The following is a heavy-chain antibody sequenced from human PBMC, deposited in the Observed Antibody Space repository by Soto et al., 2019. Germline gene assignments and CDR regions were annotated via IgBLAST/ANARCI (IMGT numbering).Heavy chain of an antibody. CDR2: IYYSGST. D-gene: IGHD2-15*01. V-gene: IGHV4-39*01. J-gene: IGHJ4*02. CDR3: ASGGRSYCSGGSCYDLFDY. Sequence: SETHSLTCTVSGGNISSISYYWGWIRQPPGKGLEWIGSIYYSGSTYYNPSLKSRVTISVDTSKNQFSLKLSSVTAADTAVYYCASGGRSYCSGGSCYDLFDYWGQGTLVTVSS. CDR1: GGNISSISYY.